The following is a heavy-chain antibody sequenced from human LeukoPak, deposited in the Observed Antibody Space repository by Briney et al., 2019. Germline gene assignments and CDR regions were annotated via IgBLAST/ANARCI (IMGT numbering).Heavy chain of an antibody. CDR3: ARPVRRGIAVAGLLDNWFDH. CDR2: ISYDGSNK. Sequence: GGSLRLSCAASGFTFSSYAMHWVRQAPGKGLEWVAVISYDGSNKYYADSVKGRFTISRDNSKNTLYLQMNSLRAEDTAVYYCARPVRRGIAVAGLLDNWFDHWGQGTLVTVSS. D-gene: IGHD6-19*01. CDR1: GFTFSSYA. J-gene: IGHJ5*02. V-gene: IGHV3-30-3*01.